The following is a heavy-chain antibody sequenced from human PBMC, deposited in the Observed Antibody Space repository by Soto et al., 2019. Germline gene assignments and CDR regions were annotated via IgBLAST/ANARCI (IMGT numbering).Heavy chain of an antibody. J-gene: IGHJ4*02. Sequence: ASVKVSCKASGYTFTGYYMHWVRQAPGQGLEWMGWINPNSGGANYAQKFQGRVTMTRDTSISTAYMELSRLRSDDTAVYFCARPTGYGGNSAGEYWGQGTLVTVST. CDR3: ARPTGYGGNSAGEY. D-gene: IGHD4-17*01. CDR1: GYTFTGYY. V-gene: IGHV1-2*02. CDR2: INPNSGGA.